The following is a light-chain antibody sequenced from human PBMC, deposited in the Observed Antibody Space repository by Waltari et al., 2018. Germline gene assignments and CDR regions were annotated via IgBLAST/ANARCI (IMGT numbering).Light chain of an antibody. CDR3: QQYYIAPFT. V-gene: IGKV4-1*01. CDR2: WAS. J-gene: IGKJ2*01. Sequence: VLSSSQSKSYLPWYKHKAGQPPKLLIYWASTRESGVPDRFGAGGAGTDFTLSISSLQADDVPVYYCQQYYIAPFTIGLGTKSQI. CDR1: VLSSSQSKSY.